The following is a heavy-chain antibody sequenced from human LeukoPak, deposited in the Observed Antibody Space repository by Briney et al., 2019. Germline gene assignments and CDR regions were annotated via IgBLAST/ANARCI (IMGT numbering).Heavy chain of an antibody. D-gene: IGHD3-3*01. CDR2: IYYSGST. V-gene: IGHV4-59*08. CDR1: GGSISSYY. Sequence: SETLSLTCTVSGGSISSYYWSWVRQPPGKGLEWNRYIYYSGSTNYNPSLKSRVTISVDTSKNQFSLKLSSVTAADTAVYYCARHPALTYYDFWSGADNWSDPWGQGTLVTVSS. CDR3: ARHPALTYYDFWSGADNWSDP. J-gene: IGHJ5*02.